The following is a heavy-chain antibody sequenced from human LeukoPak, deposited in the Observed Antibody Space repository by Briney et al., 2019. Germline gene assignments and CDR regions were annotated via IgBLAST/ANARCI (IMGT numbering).Heavy chain of an antibody. Sequence: KTSETLSLTCTVSGGSISSYYWSWIRQPAGKGLEWIGRIYTSGSTNYNPSLKSRVTMSVGTSKNQFSLKLSSVTAADTAVYYCARTYDSSGYYYFSWFDPWGQGTLVTVSS. D-gene: IGHD3-22*01. CDR3: ARTYDSSGYYYFSWFDP. CDR2: IYTSGST. J-gene: IGHJ5*02. V-gene: IGHV4-4*07. CDR1: GGSISSYY.